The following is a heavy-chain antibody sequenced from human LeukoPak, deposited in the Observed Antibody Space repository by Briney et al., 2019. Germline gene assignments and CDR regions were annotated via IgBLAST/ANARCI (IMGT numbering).Heavy chain of an antibody. CDR3: AHSRGGKETGYFDY. Sequence: ESGPTLVNPTQTLTLTCTFSGFSLHTNGMGVGWIRQPPGKALEWLALIYWDGDKRYSPSLKTRLTITKDTSKNQVVLTMTNMDPVDTATYYCAHSRGGKETGYFDYWGQGTLVTVSS. J-gene: IGHJ4*02. V-gene: IGHV2-5*02. CDR1: GFSLHTNGMG. CDR2: IYWDGDK. D-gene: IGHD4-23*01.